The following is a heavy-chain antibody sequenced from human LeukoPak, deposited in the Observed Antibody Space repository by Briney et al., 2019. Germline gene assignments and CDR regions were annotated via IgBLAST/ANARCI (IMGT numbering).Heavy chain of an antibody. V-gene: IGHV7-4-1*02. CDR1: GYTFTNYA. J-gene: IGHJ5*02. Sequence: GASVKVSCKASGYTFTNYAINWVRQAPGQGLEWMGWINTNTGNPTYAQGFTGRFVFSLDTSVSTTYLQISSLKAEGTAVYYCARDPGDDNVVPGDPWGQGTLVTVSS. CDR2: INTNTGNP. D-gene: IGHD2-2*01. CDR3: ARDPGDDNVVPGDP.